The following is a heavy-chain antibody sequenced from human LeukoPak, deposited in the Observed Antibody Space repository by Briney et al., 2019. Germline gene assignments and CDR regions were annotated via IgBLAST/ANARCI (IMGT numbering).Heavy chain of an antibody. V-gene: IGHV4-38-2*02. CDR1: GYSISSDYY. D-gene: IGHD3-10*01. J-gene: IGHJ3*02. CDR2: IYSSGST. CDR3: ARSDGYGLVGI. Sequence: PSETLSLTCTVSGYSISSDYYWGWIRQSPGKGLEWIGSIYSSGSTYYNSSLKSRVIILIDTAKNHFSLNLSSVTAADMAVYYCARSDGYGLVGIWGQGTMVTVSS.